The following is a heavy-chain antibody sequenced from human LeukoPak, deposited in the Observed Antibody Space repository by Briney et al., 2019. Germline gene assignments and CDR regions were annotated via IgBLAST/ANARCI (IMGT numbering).Heavy chain of an antibody. J-gene: IGHJ3*01. CDR1: GVSISSSEW. CDR3: APRNSAGAFDF. Sequence: SGTLSLTCAVSGVSISSSEWWIWVRQPPGQGLEWIGEIHRDGRTRYNPSLKSRVTMSMDYSKNQFSLNLISVTAADTAVYYCAPRNSAGAFDFWGLGTMVTVSS. D-gene: IGHD4-23*01. V-gene: IGHV4-4*02. CDR2: IHRDGRT.